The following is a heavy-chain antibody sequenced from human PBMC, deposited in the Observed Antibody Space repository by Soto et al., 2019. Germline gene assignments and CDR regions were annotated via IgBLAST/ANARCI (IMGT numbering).Heavy chain of an antibody. J-gene: IGHJ6*02. CDR2: IYYSGST. V-gene: IGHV4-39*01. CDR3: ATYQQYCTNGVCQSDYYYYGMDV. CDR1: GGSISSSSYY. D-gene: IGHD2-8*01. Sequence: TLSLTCTVSGGSISSSSYYWGWIRQPPGKGLEWIGSIYYSGSTYYNPSLKSRVTISVDTSKNQFSLKLSSVTAADTAVYYCATYQQYCTNGVCQSDYYYYGMDVWGQGTTVTVSS.